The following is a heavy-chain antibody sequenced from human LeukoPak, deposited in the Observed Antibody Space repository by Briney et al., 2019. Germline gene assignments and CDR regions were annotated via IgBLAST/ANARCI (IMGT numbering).Heavy chain of an antibody. CDR3: ARQPRGCSSTSCYHFDY. D-gene: IGHD2-2*01. CDR1: GGSISSYY. Sequence: SETLSLTCTVSGGSISSYYWSWIRQPPGKGLGWIGYIYTSGSTNYNPSLKSRVTISVDTSKNQFSLKLSSVTAADTAVYYCARQPRGCSSTSCYHFDYWGQGTLVTVSS. V-gene: IGHV4-4*09. J-gene: IGHJ4*02. CDR2: IYTSGST.